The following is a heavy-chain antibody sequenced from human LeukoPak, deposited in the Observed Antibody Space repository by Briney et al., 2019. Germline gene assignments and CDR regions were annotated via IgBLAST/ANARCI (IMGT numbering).Heavy chain of an antibody. CDR3: ARDRNRITMVRGVRNDAFDI. CDR1: GGSISSYY. Sequence: PSETLSLTCTVSGGSISSYYWSWIRQPPGKGLEWIGYIYYSGSTNYNPSLKSRVTISVDTSKNQFSLKLSSVTAADTAVYYCARDRNRITMVRGVRNDAFDIWGQGTMVTVSS. D-gene: IGHD3-10*01. CDR2: IYYSGST. V-gene: IGHV4-59*01. J-gene: IGHJ3*02.